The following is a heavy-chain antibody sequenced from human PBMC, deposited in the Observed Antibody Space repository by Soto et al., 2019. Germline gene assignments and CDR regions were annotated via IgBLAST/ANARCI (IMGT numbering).Heavy chain of an antibody. Sequence: KPGGYLRLSCAASGFMYSNYALSWVRQAPGKGLEWVSYISSSGSRGSIIYYADSVKGRFTISRDNAKNSLYLQMNSLRAEDTAVYYCARDLGYFASDGYFYYCVHGA. CDR3: ARDLGYFASDGYFYY. V-gene: IGHV3-11*01. CDR1: GFMYSNYA. J-gene: IGHJ4*01. CDR2: ISSSGSRGSII. D-gene: IGHD3-22*01.